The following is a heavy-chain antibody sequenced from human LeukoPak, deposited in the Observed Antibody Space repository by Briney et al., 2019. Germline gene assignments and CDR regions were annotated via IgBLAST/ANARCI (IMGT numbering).Heavy chain of an antibody. CDR3: AKDRAAVATSPFDH. J-gene: IGHJ5*02. CDR1: GFTFSSYE. D-gene: IGHD6-19*01. V-gene: IGHV3-48*03. CDR2: ISSSGSTI. Sequence: GGSLRLSCAASGFTFSSYEMNWVRQAPGKGLEWVSYISSSGSTIYYADSVKGRFTISRDNAKNSLYLQMNSLRAEDTAVYYCAKDRAAVATSPFDHWGQGTLVTVSS.